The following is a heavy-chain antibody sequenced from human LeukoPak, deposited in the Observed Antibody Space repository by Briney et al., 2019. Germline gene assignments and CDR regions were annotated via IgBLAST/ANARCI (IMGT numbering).Heavy chain of an antibody. CDR3: TRQGYGDYDGY. D-gene: IGHD4-17*01. CDR2: IRSKANSYAT. V-gene: IGHV3-73*01. J-gene: IGHJ4*02. CDR1: GFTFSGSA. Sequence: GGSLRLSCAASGFTFSGSAMYWVRQASGKGLEWVGRIRSKANSYATAYAASVKGRFTISRDDSKNTAYLQMNSLKTEDTAVYYCTRQGYGDYDGYWGQGTLVTVSS.